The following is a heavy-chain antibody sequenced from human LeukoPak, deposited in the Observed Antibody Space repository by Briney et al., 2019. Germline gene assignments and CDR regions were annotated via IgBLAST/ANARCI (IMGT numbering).Heavy chain of an antibody. V-gene: IGHV3-74*01. CDR1: GFTFNTYW. J-gene: IGHJ5*02. D-gene: IGHD2-15*01. CDR2: INTDGSST. CDR3: AKGGSAGGPNWFDP. Sequence: GGSLRLSCAASGFTFNTYWMHWVRQAPGKGLVWVARINTDGSSTSYADSVKGRFTISRDTSNNMLFLQMNSLRAGDTAVYYCAKGGSAGGPNWFDPWGQGALVTVSS.